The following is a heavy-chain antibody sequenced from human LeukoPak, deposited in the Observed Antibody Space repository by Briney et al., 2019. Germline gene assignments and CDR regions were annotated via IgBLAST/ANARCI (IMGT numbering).Heavy chain of an antibody. J-gene: IGHJ4*02. CDR1: GGSISSGDYY. CDR2: IYYSGSS. Sequence: SEALSLTCTVSGGSISSGDYYWSWIRQPPGKGLEWIGYIYYSGSSYYNPSLRSRVTISVDTSKNHFSLKLSSVTAADTAVYYCARDLPQRPLYSSSSWVAYSGSGYWGQGTLVTVSS. CDR3: ARDLPQRPLYSSSSWVAYSGSGY. V-gene: IGHV4-30-4*01. D-gene: IGHD6-6*01.